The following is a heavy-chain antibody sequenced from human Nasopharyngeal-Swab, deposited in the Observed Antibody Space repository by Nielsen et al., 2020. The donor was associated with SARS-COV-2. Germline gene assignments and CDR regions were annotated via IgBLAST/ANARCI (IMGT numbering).Heavy chain of an antibody. Sequence: VRQAPGKGLEWIGFIHDSGTSYYNPSLKSRVTMAVDTSKNQISLKLGSVTAADTAVFYCAGGGYDYSFDWWGQGTLVTVSS. J-gene: IGHJ4*02. CDR3: AGGGYDYSFDW. V-gene: IGHV4-59*01. D-gene: IGHD5-12*01. CDR2: IHDSGTS.